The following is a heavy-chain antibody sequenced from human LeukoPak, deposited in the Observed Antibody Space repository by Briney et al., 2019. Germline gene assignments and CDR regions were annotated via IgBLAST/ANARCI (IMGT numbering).Heavy chain of an antibody. D-gene: IGHD6-25*01. CDR1: GFTFSSYA. Sequence: GGSLRLSCAASGFTFSSYAMSWVRQAPGKGLEWVSALSGSGGSTYYADSVKGRFTISRDNSKNTLYLQMNSLRAEDTAVYYCAKDSSRGPGNWFDPWGQGTLVTVSS. CDR3: AKDSSRGPGNWFDP. J-gene: IGHJ5*02. V-gene: IGHV3-23*01. CDR2: LSGSGGST.